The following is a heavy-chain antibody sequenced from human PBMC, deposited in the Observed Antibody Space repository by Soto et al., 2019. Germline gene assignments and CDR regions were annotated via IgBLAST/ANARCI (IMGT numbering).Heavy chain of an antibody. V-gene: IGHV4-34*01. CDR1: GGSFSVYY. CDR3: ARGDRLRWFDP. Sequence: PSDTLSLTCAVYGGSFSVYYWSWIRQPPGKGLEWIGEINHRGSTNYNPSLKSRVTISVDTSKNQFSLKLSSVTAADTAVYYCARGDRLRWFDPWGQGTLVTVS. CDR2: INHRGST. J-gene: IGHJ5*02. D-gene: IGHD3-22*01.